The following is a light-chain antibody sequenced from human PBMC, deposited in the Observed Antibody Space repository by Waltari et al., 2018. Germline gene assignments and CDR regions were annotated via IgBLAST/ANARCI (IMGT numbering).Light chain of an antibody. CDR3: QQYGSSVMYT. CDR2: GAS. J-gene: IGKJ2*01. CDR1: QSRTRRD. V-gene: IGKV3-20*01. Sequence: RAGQSRTRRDLAWYQQNPRQAPRLLIYGASSRAAGIPDRFSGSGSGTAFTLTISRLEPDDFAVYYCQQYGSSVMYTFGQGTKLEIK.